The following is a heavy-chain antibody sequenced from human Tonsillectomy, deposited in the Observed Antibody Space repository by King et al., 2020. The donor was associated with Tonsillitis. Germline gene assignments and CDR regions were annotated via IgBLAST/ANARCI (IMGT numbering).Heavy chain of an antibody. CDR3: TKALTPVRCGMDV. CDR1: GFTFSTYG. D-gene: IGHD4-23*01. CDR2: IGCTVETT. J-gene: IGHJ6*02. V-gene: IGHV3-23*04. Sequence: DVQLVESGGGLVQPGGSLRLSCAASGFTFSTYGMNWVRQAPGKGLEWVASIGCTVETTYYVDSVKGRFTISRDNLKNTLYLQMNSLRAEDTAVYYCTKALTPVRCGMDVWGQGTTVSVSS.